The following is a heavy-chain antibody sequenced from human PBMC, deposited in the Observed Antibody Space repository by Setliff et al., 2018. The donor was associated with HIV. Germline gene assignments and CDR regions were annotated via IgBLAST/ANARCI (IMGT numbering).Heavy chain of an antibody. CDR3: AKGKGVGGAIITGGLDV. D-gene: IGHD3-10*01. V-gene: IGHV1-8*01. CDR1: GHTFSNYG. J-gene: IGHJ6*02. Sequence: ASVKVSCKATGHTFSNYGVIWVRRATGQGLEWVGWMNPNSGDSDYALKFHDRVTMTRDTSITTHYMELSSLTSEDTAVYYCAKGKGVGGAIITGGLDVWGQGTTVTVSS. CDR2: MNPNSGDS.